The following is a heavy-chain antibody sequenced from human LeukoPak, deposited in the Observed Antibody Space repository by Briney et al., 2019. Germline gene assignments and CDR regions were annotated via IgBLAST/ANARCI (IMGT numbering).Heavy chain of an antibody. CDR3: ARDVKRPYDSSGYVEGMDV. J-gene: IGHJ6*02. CDR2: ISSSRSTI. V-gene: IGHV3-48*04. CDR1: GFTLRNYA. D-gene: IGHD3-22*01. Sequence: GGSLRLSCAASGFTLRNYAMSWVRQAPGKGLEWVSYISSSRSTIYYADSVKGRFIISRDNAKNSLYLQMNSLRAEDTAVYYCARDVKRPYDSSGYVEGMDVWGQGTTVTVSS.